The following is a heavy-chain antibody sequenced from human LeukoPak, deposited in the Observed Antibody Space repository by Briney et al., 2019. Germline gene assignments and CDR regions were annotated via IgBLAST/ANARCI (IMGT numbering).Heavy chain of an antibody. CDR3: ARHDSYSSGWKDY. CDR2: IYHSGST. Sequence: SETLSLTCTVSGYSISSGYYWGWIRQPPGKGLEWIGSIYHSGSTYYNPSLKSRVTISVDTSKNQFSLKLSSVTAADTAVYYCARHDSYSSGWKDYWGQGTLVTVSS. D-gene: IGHD6-19*01. CDR1: GYSISSGYY. V-gene: IGHV4-38-2*02. J-gene: IGHJ4*02.